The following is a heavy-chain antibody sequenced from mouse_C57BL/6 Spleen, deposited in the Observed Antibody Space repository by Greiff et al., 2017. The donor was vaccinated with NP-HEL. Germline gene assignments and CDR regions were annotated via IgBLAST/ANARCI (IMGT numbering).Heavy chain of an antibody. CDR1: GYTFTSYW. V-gene: IGHV1-69*01. CDR2: IDPSDSYT. CDR3: ARGWDLDY. J-gene: IGHJ2*01. D-gene: IGHD4-1*01. Sequence: VQLQQPGAELVMPGASVKLSCKASGYTFTSYWMHWVKQRPGQGLEWIGEIDPSDSYTNYNQKFKGKSTLTVDKSSSTAYMQLSSLTSEDSAVYYCARGWDLDYWGQGTTLTVSS.